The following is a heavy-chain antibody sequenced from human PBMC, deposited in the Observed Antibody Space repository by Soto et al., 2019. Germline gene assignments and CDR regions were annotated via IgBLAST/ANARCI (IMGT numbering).Heavy chain of an antibody. Sequence: GASVKVSCKVSGYTLTELSMHWVRQAPGKGLEWMGGFDPEDGETIYAQKFQGRVTMTEDTSTDTAYMELSSLRSEDTAVYYCATVGYGETSLPKNDAFDIWGQGTMVTVSS. CDR3: ATVGYGETSLPKNDAFDI. V-gene: IGHV1-24*01. CDR2: FDPEDGET. D-gene: IGHD4-17*01. CDR1: GYTLTELS. J-gene: IGHJ3*02.